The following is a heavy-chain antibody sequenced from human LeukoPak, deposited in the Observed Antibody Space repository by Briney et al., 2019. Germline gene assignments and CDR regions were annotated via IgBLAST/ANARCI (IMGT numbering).Heavy chain of an antibody. Sequence: GESLQISCKGSGYSFTSYWIGWVRQMPGKGLEWMGIIYPGDSDTRYSPSFQGQVTISADKSISTAYLQWSSLKASDTAMYYCARCDSTYYYGMDVWGQGTTVTVSS. CDR2: IYPGDSDT. V-gene: IGHV5-51*01. CDR1: GYSFTSYW. CDR3: ARCDSTYYYGMDV. D-gene: IGHD2-21*02. J-gene: IGHJ6*02.